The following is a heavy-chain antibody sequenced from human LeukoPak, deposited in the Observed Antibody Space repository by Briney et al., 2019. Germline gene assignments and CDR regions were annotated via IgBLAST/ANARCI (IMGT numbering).Heavy chain of an antibody. CDR2: ITGSGGST. CDR3: AKAMRGSALVFDY. CDR1: GFTLSNYA. Sequence: GGSLRLSCAASGFTLSNYAMSWVRQAPGKGLEWVSTITGSGGSTYYAGSVKGRFTISRDNSKNTLYLQMNSLGAEDTAVFYCAKAMRGSALVFDYWGQGTLVTVSS. D-gene: IGHD2-15*01. J-gene: IGHJ4*02. V-gene: IGHV3-23*01.